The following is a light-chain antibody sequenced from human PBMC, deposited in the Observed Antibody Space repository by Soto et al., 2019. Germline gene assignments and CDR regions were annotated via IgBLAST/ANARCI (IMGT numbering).Light chain of an antibody. Sequence: ESVWTKSPGTLSLSPGERAALSCRASQSVSSSYLAWYQQKSGQAPRLLIYAASTRATGIADRFSDSGSGTDFTLTISRLEPEDFAVYFCQLYGSSPPRYTFGQGTKLEVK. V-gene: IGKV3-20*01. CDR1: QSVSSSY. CDR3: QLYGSSPPRYT. J-gene: IGKJ2*01. CDR2: AAS.